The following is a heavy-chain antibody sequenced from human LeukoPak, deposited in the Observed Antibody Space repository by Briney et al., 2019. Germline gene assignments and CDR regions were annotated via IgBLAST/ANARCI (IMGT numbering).Heavy chain of an antibody. CDR2: MNPNSGNT. CDR3: ARRIRGAPTDY. J-gene: IGHJ4*02. V-gene: IGHV1-8*01. D-gene: IGHD3-10*01. CDR1: GYTFTTYH. Sequence: ASVKVSCKASGYTFTTYHLNWVRQATGQGLEWMGWMNPNSGNTGYAQKFQGRVTMTRNISITTAYMELSNLTSEDTAVYYCARRIRGAPTDYWGQGTLVTVSS.